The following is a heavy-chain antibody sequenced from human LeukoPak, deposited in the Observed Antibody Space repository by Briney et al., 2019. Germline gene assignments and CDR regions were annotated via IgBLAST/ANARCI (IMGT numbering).Heavy chain of an antibody. Sequence: KPGGSLRLSCAASGFTFSSYSMNWVRQAPGKGLEWIGEIYHSGNTVYNPPLKSRVTISVDNSKNQFSLKLTSVTAADTAVYYCARNGDSASVVDWGQGTLVTVSS. CDR3: ARNGDSASVVD. CDR2: IYHSGNT. D-gene: IGHD4-17*01. J-gene: IGHJ4*02. V-gene: IGHV4-4*02. CDR1: GFTFSSYSM.